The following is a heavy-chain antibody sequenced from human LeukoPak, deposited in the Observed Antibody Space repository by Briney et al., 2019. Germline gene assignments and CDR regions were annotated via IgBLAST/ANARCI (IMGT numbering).Heavy chain of an antibody. D-gene: IGHD3-10*01. CDR2: IYHIGNT. CDR3: ARDRWFGELFRYYYYGMDV. J-gene: IGHJ6*02. CDR1: GASIRSHY. V-gene: IGHV4-59*11. Sequence: SETLSLTCTVSGASIRSHYWSWIWQPPGKGLEWIGYIYHIGNTNYNPSLKSRLTISVDTSKNQFSLKLSSVTAADTAVYYCARDRWFGELFRYYYYGMDVWGQGTTVTVSS.